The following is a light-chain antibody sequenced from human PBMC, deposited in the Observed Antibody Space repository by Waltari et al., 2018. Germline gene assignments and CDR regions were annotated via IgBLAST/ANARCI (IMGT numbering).Light chain of an antibody. J-gene: IGKJ5*01. Sequence: IQLSQSPSSLSASVGDRVTITCRASQGISNYLAWYQQKPGKAPQLLIYAASPLQSGVPSRCSGGGSGTDFTLTISSLQPEDFATYYCQQLTSYSIPFGQGTRLEIK. CDR1: QGISNY. CDR2: AAS. V-gene: IGKV1-9*01. CDR3: QQLTSYSIP.